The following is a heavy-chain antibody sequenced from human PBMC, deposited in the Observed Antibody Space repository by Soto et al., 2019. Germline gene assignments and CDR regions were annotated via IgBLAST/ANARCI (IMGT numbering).Heavy chain of an antibody. CDR2: ISDSEST. D-gene: IGHD2-21*01. J-gene: IGHJ5*02. CDR3: ARAGLAYCIRDRCFEGLWLAP. Sequence: SETLSLTCTVSGGSISNFLWTWIRQPPGKGLELIGYISDSESTNYTPSLSSRVAISLDTSKYQFSLELDSVTAADTAIYYCARAGLAYCIRDRCFEGLWLAPWGQGTQVTVS. CDR1: GGSISNFL. V-gene: IGHV4-59*12.